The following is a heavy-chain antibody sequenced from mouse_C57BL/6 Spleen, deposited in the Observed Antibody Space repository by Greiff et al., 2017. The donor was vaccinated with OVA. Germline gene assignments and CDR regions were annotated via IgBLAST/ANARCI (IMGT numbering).Heavy chain of an antibody. D-gene: IGHD2-12*01. CDR1: GFNIKDDY. CDR2: IDPENGDT. CDR3: TTGRRGYYFDY. V-gene: IGHV14-4*01. J-gene: IGHJ2*01. Sequence: EVKLQQSGAELVRPGASVKLSCTASGFNIKDDYMHWVKQRPEQGLEWIGWIDPENGDTEYASKFQGKATITADTSSNTAYLQLSSLTSEDTAVYYCTTGRRGYYFDYWGQGTTLTVSS.